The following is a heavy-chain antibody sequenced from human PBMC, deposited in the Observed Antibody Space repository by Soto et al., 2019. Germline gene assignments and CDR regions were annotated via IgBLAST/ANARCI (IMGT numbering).Heavy chain of an antibody. Sequence: GGSLRLSCAASGFTFSSYGMHWVRQAPCKGLEWVAVIWYDGSNEYYADSVKGRFTISRDNSKNTLYLQMNSLRAEDTAVYYCAREYRIAAADDAFDIWGQGTMVTVSS. CDR3: AREYRIAAADDAFDI. J-gene: IGHJ3*02. CDR2: IWYDGSNE. CDR1: GFTFSSYG. V-gene: IGHV3-33*01. D-gene: IGHD6-13*01.